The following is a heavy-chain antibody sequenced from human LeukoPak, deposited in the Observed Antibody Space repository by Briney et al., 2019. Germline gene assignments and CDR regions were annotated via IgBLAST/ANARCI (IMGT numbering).Heavy chain of an antibody. J-gene: IGHJ3*02. CDR3: ARDGDFLVRGVTLDAFDI. Sequence: GGSLRLSCAASGFTFSSYAMHWVRQAPGKGLEWVSSISSSSSYIYYADSVKGRFTISRDNAKNSLYLQMNSLRAEDTAVYYCARDGDFLVRGVTLDAFDIWGQGTMVTVSS. D-gene: IGHD3-10*01. V-gene: IGHV3-21*01. CDR2: ISSSSSYI. CDR1: GFTFSSYA.